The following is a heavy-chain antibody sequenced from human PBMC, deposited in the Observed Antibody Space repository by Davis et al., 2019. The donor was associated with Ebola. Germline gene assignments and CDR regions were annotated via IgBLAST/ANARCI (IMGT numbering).Heavy chain of an antibody. CDR3: ARGRGRMYYYGMDV. Sequence: GGSLRLSCAASGFTFSSYGMHWVRQAPGKGLEWVAVISYDGSNKYYADSVKGRFTISRDNSKNTLYLQMNSLRAEDTAVYYCARGRGRMYYYGMDVWGQGTTVTVSS. J-gene: IGHJ6*02. CDR2: ISYDGSNK. CDR1: GFTFSSYG. D-gene: IGHD2-15*01. V-gene: IGHV3-30*03.